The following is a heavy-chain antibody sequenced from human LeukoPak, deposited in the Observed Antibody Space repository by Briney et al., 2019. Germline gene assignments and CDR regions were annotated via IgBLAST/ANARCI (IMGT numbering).Heavy chain of an antibody. V-gene: IGHV3-7*01. D-gene: IGHD4-11*01. Sequence: GGSLRLSCAASGFTVSSYWISWVRQAPGKGLEGVASINQDGSEKYYVDSVKDRFTISRDNAKSSLYLHMHSLSAEATAVSSCARVAVDDSNSLEVVWFDPWGQGVLVTVSS. J-gene: IGHJ5*02. CDR1: GFTVSSYW. CDR2: INQDGSEK. CDR3: ARVAVDDSNSLEVVWFDP.